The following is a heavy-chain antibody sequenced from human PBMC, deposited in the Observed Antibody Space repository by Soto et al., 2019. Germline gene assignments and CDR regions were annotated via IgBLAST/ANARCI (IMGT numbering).Heavy chain of an antibody. CDR2: IWYDGSNK. V-gene: IGHV3-33*01. Sequence: GGSLRLSCAASGFTFSSYGMHWVRQAPGKGLEWVAVIWYDGSNKYYADSVKGRFTISRDNSKNTLYLQMNSLRAEDTAVYYCARNHYDILTGQFLSPHAFDIWGQGTMVTVSS. CDR1: GFTFSSYG. CDR3: ARNHYDILTGQFLSPHAFDI. J-gene: IGHJ3*02. D-gene: IGHD3-9*01.